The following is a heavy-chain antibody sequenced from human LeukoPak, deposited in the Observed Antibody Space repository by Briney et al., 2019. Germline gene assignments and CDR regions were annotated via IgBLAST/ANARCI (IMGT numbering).Heavy chain of an antibody. CDR3: ARDRYQLLLGYYYYYGMDV. J-gene: IGHJ6*04. V-gene: IGHV3-74*01. CDR1: GFTFSSYW. D-gene: IGHD2-2*01. CDR2: INSDGSST. Sequence: PGGSLRLSCAASGFTFSSYWMHWVRQAPGKGLVCVSRINSDGSSTSYADSVKGRFTISRDNAKNTLYLQMNSLRAEDTAVYYCARDRYQLLLGYYYYYGMDVWGKGTTVTVSS.